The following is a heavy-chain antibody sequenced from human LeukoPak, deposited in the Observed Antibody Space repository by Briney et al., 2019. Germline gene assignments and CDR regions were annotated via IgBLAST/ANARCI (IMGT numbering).Heavy chain of an antibody. CDR1: GGSISSSSYY. V-gene: IGHV4-39*01. CDR3: ARPQRYSNYALDY. Sequence: PSETLSLTCTVSGGSISSSSYYWGWIRHPPGKGLEWIGSIYYSGSTYYNPSLKSRVTISVDTSKNQFSLKLSSATAADTAVYYCARPQRYSNYALDYWGQGTLVTVSS. CDR2: IYYSGST. J-gene: IGHJ4*02. D-gene: IGHD4-11*01.